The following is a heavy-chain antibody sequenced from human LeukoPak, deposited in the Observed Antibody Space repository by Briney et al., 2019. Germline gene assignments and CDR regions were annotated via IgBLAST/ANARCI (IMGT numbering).Heavy chain of an antibody. V-gene: IGHV1-18*01. CDR3: ANPWEEDSCYFD. CDR2: ISAYNGNT. D-gene: IGHD2-2*01. CDR1: GYTFTSYG. Sequence: ASVKVSCKASGYTFTSYGISWVRQAPGQGLEWMGWISAYNGNTNYAQKFQGRVTMTRDTSTSTVYMELSSLRSEDTAVYYCANPWEEDSCYFDWGQGTLVTVSS. J-gene: IGHJ4*02.